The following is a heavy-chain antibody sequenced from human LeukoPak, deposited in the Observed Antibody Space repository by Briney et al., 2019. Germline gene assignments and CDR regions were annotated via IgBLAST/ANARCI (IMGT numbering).Heavy chain of an antibody. J-gene: IGHJ5*02. Sequence: PGGSLRLSCAASGFTFSSYSMNWVRQAPGKGLEWVSSISSSSYIYYADSVKGRFTISRDNSKNTLYLQMNSLRAEDTAVYYCANEPGYSSGWYEHWGQGTLVTVSS. D-gene: IGHD6-19*01. CDR1: GFTFSSYS. V-gene: IGHV3-21*01. CDR2: ISSSSYI. CDR3: ANEPGYSSGWYEH.